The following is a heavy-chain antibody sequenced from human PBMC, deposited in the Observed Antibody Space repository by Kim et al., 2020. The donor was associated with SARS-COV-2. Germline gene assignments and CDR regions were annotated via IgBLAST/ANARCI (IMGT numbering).Heavy chain of an antibody. CDR2: ISAYNGNT. V-gene: IGHV1-18*01. CDR1: GYTFTSYG. CDR3: ARDPSVYDFWSGYDY. Sequence: ASVKVSCKASGYTFTSYGISWVRQAPGQGLEWMGWISAYNGNTNYAQKLQGRVTMTTDTSTSTAYMELRSLRSDDTAVYYCARDPSVYDFWSGYDYWGQGTLVTVSS. D-gene: IGHD3-3*01. J-gene: IGHJ4*02.